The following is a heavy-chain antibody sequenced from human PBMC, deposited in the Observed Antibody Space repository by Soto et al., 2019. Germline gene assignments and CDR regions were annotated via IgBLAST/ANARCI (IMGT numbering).Heavy chain of an antibody. Sequence: ASVKVSCKASGGTFSSDSFSWVRQAPGQGLEWMGGIIPMFDTPIYAQKFQDRVTITADESTSTAYMQLSSLRSGDTAVYYCARSGGLDRDFNYWGQGSLVTISS. V-gene: IGHV1-69*13. CDR1: GGTFSSDS. D-gene: IGHD2-15*01. CDR2: IIPMFDTP. CDR3: ARSGGLDRDFNY. J-gene: IGHJ4*02.